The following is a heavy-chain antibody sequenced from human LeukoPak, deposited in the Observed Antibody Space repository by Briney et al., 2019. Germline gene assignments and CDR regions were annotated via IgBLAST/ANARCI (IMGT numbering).Heavy chain of an antibody. V-gene: IGHV3-30*18. Sequence: GGSLRLSCAASGFTFSSYGMHWVRQAPGKGLEGVAVISYDGRNNYYADSVKGRFTISRDNSKHTLYLQINSLRAEDSAGYYCAKGPELQYWGQGTLVTVSS. D-gene: IGHD1-26*01. CDR2: ISYDGRNN. CDR1: GFTFSSYG. CDR3: AKGPELQY. J-gene: IGHJ4*02.